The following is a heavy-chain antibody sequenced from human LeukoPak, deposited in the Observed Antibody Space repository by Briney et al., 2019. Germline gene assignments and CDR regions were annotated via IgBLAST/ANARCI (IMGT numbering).Heavy chain of an antibody. Sequence: PSETLSLTCTVSGGSISSSTYYWGWIRQPPGKGLELIGSKYYSGNSYYNPSLKSRVSISVDTSKNQFSLKLSSVTAADTAVYYCARLYYYYGLDAWGQGTTVTVSS. CDR1: GGSISSSTYY. J-gene: IGHJ6*02. CDR2: KYYSGNS. V-gene: IGHV4-39*01. CDR3: ARLYYYYGLDA.